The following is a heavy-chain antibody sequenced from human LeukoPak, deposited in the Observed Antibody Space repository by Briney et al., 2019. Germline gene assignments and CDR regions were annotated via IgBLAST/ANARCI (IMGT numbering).Heavy chain of an antibody. CDR1: GFTLSSYA. CDR3: AKEDSSSYPDDAFDI. CDR2: ISGSGGTT. J-gene: IGHJ3*02. V-gene: IGHV3-23*01. Sequence: QSGGSLRLSCAASGFTLSSYAMSWVRQAPGKGLEWVSVISGSGGTTYYADSVKGRFTISRDNSKNTLFLQMNSLRAEDTAVYYCAKEDSSSYPDDAFDIWGQGTMVTVSS. D-gene: IGHD6-6*01.